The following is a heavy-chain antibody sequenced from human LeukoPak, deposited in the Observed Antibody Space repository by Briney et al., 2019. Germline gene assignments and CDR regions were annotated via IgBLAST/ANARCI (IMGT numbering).Heavy chain of an antibody. J-gene: IGHJ6*02. V-gene: IGHV3-7*03. Sequence: PGGSLRLSCVVSGFTFSDYAMSWVRQAPGKGLEWVASINHNGNVNYYVDSVKGRFTISRDNAKNSLYLQMSNLRAEDTAVYFCARGGGLDVWGQGATVTVSS. CDR3: ARGGGLDV. CDR1: GFTFSDYA. CDR2: INHNGNVN. D-gene: IGHD3-16*01.